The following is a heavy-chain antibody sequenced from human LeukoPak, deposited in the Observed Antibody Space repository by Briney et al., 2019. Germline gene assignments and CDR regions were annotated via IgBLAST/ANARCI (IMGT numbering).Heavy chain of an antibody. CDR2: ISDSGGST. D-gene: IGHD3-22*01. Sequence: GGSLRLSCAASGFTFSSYSMNWVRQAPGKGLEWVSTISDSGGSTYYADSVKGRFTISRDNSKYTLYLQMNSLRAEDTAVYYCAKVSVVITGRYYFDYWGQGTLVTVSS. CDR1: GFTFSSYS. V-gene: IGHV3-23*01. CDR3: AKVSVVITGRYYFDY. J-gene: IGHJ4*02.